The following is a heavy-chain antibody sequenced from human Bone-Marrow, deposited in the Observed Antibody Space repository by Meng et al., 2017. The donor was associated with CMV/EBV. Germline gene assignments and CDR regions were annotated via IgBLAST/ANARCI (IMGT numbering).Heavy chain of an antibody. CDR3: ARGVAVADYFYGMDV. J-gene: IGHJ6*02. CDR1: GGTFSSYA. V-gene: IGHV1-69*05. CDR2: IIPIFGTA. D-gene: IGHD6-19*01. Sequence: SVKVSCNTPGGTFSSYAISWVRQAPGQGLEWMGGIIPIFGTANYAQKFQGRVTITTDESTSTAYMELSSLRSEDTAVYYCARGVAVADYFYGMDVWGQGTTVTVSS.